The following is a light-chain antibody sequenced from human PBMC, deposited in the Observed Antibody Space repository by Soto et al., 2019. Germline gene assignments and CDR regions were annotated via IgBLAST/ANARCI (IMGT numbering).Light chain of an antibody. CDR1: QSVRTK. V-gene: IGKV3-15*01. J-gene: IGKJ1*01. Sequence: EMVMTQSPATLSVSLGERATLSCRASQSVRTKLVWYQQKPGQAPRLLIYGASTRATDIPARFSGSGSGTEFTLTISSLQSEDFAVYYCQQHDQGWTFGQGTKVEIK. CDR2: GAS. CDR3: QQHDQGWT.